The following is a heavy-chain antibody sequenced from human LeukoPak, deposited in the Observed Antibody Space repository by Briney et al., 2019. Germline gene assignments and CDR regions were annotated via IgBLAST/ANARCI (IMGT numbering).Heavy chain of an antibody. CDR1: GYTFTSYY. D-gene: IGHD5-18*01. V-gene: IGHV1-46*01. CDR3: ARGGEVYSYGYVVDYFDY. J-gene: IGHJ4*02. Sequence: ASVKVSCKASGYTFTSYYMHWVRQAPGQGLEWMGIINPSGGSTSYAQKFQGRVTMTRDTSTSTVYMELSSLRSEDTAVYYCARGGEVYSYGYVVDYFDYWGQGTLVTVSS. CDR2: INPSGGST.